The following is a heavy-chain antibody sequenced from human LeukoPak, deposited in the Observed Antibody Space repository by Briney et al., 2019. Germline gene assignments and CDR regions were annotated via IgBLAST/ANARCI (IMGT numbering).Heavy chain of an antibody. CDR2: INPSGGRT. CDR3: ACGTWYLCDQ. V-gene: IGHV1-46*01. Sequence: ASVTVSCKASGYTFTSYYMYGVRQAPGQGGEGMGRINPSGGRTNYAQKSQGRVTMTRDTSTSTVYMELSSLTSGDTAVYDWACGTWYLCDQWGQG. CDR1: GYTFTSYY. D-gene: IGHD4-23*01. J-gene: IGHJ4*02.